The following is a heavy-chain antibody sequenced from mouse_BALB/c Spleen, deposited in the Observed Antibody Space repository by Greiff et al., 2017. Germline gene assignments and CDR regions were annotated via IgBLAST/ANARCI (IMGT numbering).Heavy chain of an antibody. CDR3: ARYPYDGYPYAMDY. V-gene: IGHV3-8*02. Sequence: VQLKQSGPSLVKPSQTLSLTCSVTGDSITSGYWNWIRKFPGNKLEYMGYISYSGSTYYNPSLKSRISITRDTSKNQYYLQLNSVTTEDTATYYSARYPYDGYPYAMDYWGQGTSVTVSS. D-gene: IGHD2-3*01. CDR2: ISYSGST. J-gene: IGHJ4*01. CDR1: GDSITSGY.